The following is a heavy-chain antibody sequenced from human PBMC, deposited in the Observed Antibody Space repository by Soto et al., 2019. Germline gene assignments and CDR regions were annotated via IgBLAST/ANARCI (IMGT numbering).Heavy chain of an antibody. Sequence: QVQLQQWGAGLLKPSGTLSLTCAVYGGSFSGYYWSWIRQPPGKGLEWIGEINHSGSTNYNPSLKSRVTISVDTSKNQFSLKLSSVTAADTAVYYCARGGDSIVVVPAAIGYYFDYWGQGTLVTVSS. CDR3: ARGGDSIVVVPAAIGYYFDY. CDR1: GGSFSGYY. CDR2: INHSGST. D-gene: IGHD2-2*01. J-gene: IGHJ4*02. V-gene: IGHV4-34*01.